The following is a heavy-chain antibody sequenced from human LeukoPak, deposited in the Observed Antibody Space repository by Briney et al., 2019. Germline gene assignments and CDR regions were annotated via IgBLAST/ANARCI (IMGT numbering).Heavy chain of an antibody. V-gene: IGHV3-30*14. CDR3: ARDLGSWDDY. Sequence: PGGSLRLSCAASGFTFSSYAMHWVRQAPGKGLEWVAVISYDGSNKYYADSVKGRFTVSRDNSKNTLYLQMNSLRAEDTAVYYCARDLGSWDDYWGQGTLVTVSS. J-gene: IGHJ4*02. CDR1: GFTFSSYA. CDR2: ISYDGSNK. D-gene: IGHD1-26*01.